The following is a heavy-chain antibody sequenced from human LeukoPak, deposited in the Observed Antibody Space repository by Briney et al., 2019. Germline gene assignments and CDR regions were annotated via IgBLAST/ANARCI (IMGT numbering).Heavy chain of an antibody. CDR3: AKGPRNTIYSSWDY. V-gene: IGHV3-23*01. Sequence: PGASLRLSCAASGFTFSSYAMSWVCQAPGKGLEWVSAISGSGGSTYYADSVKGRFTISRDNSKNTPYLQMNSLRAEDTAVYYCAKGPRNTIYSSWDYWGQGTLVTVSS. CDR2: ISGSGGST. J-gene: IGHJ4*02. CDR1: GFTFSSYA. D-gene: IGHD6-6*01.